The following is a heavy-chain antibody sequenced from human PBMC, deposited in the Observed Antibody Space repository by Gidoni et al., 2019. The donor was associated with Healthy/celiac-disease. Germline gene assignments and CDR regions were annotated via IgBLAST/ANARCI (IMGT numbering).Heavy chain of an antibody. V-gene: IGHV4-61*02. CDR2: VYTSGTT. J-gene: IGHJ5*02. CDR3: ARTSPPNWFDP. Sequence: QVQLQESGPGLVKPSQTLSLTCPVPGGSISSGSHYWSWIRQPAGKGLEWIGRVYTSGTTNYNPSLKSRVTISVDTSRNQFSLKLSSVTAADTAMYYCARTSPPNWFDPWGQGTLVTVSS. CDR1: GGSISSGSHY.